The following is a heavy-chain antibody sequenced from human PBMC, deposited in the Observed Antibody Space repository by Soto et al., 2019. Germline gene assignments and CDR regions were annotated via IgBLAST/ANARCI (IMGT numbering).Heavy chain of an antibody. J-gene: IGHJ4*02. Sequence: ASVKVSCKVSGYTLTELSMHWVRQAPGKGLEWMGGFDPEDGETIYAQKFQGRVTMTEDTSTDTAYMELSSLRSEDTAVYYCATDMDTAMVIAYWGQGTLVTVPQ. CDR1: GYTLTELS. V-gene: IGHV1-24*01. D-gene: IGHD5-18*01. CDR3: ATDMDTAMVIAY. CDR2: FDPEDGET.